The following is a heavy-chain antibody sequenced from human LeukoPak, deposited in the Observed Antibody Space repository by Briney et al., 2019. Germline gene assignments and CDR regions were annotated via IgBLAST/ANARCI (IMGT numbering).Heavy chain of an antibody. Sequence: GESLKISCKGSGYSFTSYWIGWVRQMPGKGLEWMGIIYPGDSDTRYSPSFQGQVTISADKSISTAYQQWSSLKASDTAMYYCARARGYFDWLLSFYFDYWGQGTLVTVSS. V-gene: IGHV5-51*01. CDR1: GYSFTSYW. CDR3: ARARGYFDWLLSFYFDY. J-gene: IGHJ4*02. D-gene: IGHD3-9*01. CDR2: IYPGDSDT.